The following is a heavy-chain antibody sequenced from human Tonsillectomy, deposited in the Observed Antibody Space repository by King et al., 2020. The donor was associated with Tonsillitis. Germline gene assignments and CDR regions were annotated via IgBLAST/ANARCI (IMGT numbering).Heavy chain of an antibody. Sequence: VQLVESGGGVVQPGRSLRLSCAASGFTFSTYALHWVRQAPAKGLEWVAIVSFDGSNKYYADSVRGRFTISRDNSKNKLYLQMNSLRADDTAVYYCARDQSLGDSTGYLNYWGQGTLVTVSS. CDR3: ARDQSLGDSTGYLNY. V-gene: IGHV3-30-3*01. D-gene: IGHD3-22*01. J-gene: IGHJ4*02. CDR1: GFTFSTYA. CDR2: VSFDGSNK.